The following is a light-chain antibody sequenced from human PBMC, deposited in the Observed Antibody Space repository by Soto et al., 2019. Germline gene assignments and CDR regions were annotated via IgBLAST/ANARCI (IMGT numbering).Light chain of an antibody. J-gene: IGKJ5*01. CDR3: QQRSNWPT. Sequence: IVMTQSPATLSVSPGERATLSCRASQSIRSNLAWYQQKPGQAPRLLIYGVSSRASGIPDRFFGSGSGTDFTLTISSLEPEDFAVYYCQQRSNWPTFGQGTRLEIK. CDR1: QSIRSN. CDR2: GVS. V-gene: IGKV3-11*01.